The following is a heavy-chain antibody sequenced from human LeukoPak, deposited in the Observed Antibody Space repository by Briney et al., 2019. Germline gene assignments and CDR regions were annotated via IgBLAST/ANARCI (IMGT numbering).Heavy chain of an antibody. J-gene: IGHJ5*02. CDR2: INPNSGGT. CDR3: ALIGHHAWFDP. D-gene: IGHD3-16*02. V-gene: IGHV1-2*02. CDR1: GYTFSGYY. Sequence: ASVKVSCKASGYTFSGYYIFWVRRAPGQGLEWMGWINPNSGGTNYAQEFQGRVTMTRDTSITTAYMELSTLRSDDTAVYYCALIGHHAWFDPWGQGTLVTVSS.